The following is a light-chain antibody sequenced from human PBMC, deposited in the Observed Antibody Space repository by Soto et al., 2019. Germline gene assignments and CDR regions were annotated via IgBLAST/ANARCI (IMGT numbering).Light chain of an antibody. V-gene: IGKV3-20*01. Sequence: EIVLTQSPGTLSLSPGERATLSCRASQSVSSSYLAWYQQKPGQAPRLLIYGASSRATGIPDRFSGSGSGTDFTLTISRLEPEDCAVYYCQHYGSSTFTFGPGTKVDIK. CDR2: GAS. CDR3: QHYGSSTFT. CDR1: QSVSSSY. J-gene: IGKJ3*01.